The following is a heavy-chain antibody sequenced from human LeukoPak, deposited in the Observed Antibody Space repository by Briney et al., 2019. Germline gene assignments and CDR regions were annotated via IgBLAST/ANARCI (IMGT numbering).Heavy chain of an antibody. CDR3: ARDRGSSSVGYYYMDV. V-gene: IGHV4-4*07. D-gene: IGHD6-6*01. CDR1: GGSLSSYY. CDR2: IYTSGST. Sequence: SETLSLTCTVSGGSLSSYYWSWIRQPAGPGPECIGRIYTSGSTNYNPSLKSRVTMSVDTSKNQFSLKLSSVTAADTAVYYCARDRGSSSVGYYYMDVWGKGTTVTVSS. J-gene: IGHJ6*03.